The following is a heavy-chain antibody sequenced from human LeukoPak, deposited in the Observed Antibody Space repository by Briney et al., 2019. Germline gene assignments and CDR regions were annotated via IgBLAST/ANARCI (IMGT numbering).Heavy chain of an antibody. CDR2: ISGSGGST. D-gene: IGHD3-10*01. CDR1: GFTVSSNY. J-gene: IGHJ6*03. Sequence: GGSLRLSCVASGFTVSSNYMSWVRQAPGKGLEWVSAISGSGGSTYYADSVKGRFTISRDNSKNTLYLQMNSLRAEDTAVYYCAKDLYYGSGRSYYYMDVWGKGTTVTVSS. V-gene: IGHV3-23*01. CDR3: AKDLYYGSGRSYYYMDV.